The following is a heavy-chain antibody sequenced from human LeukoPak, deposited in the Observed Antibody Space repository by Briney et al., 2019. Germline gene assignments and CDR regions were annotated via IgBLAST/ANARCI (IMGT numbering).Heavy chain of an antibody. CDR1: GYTFTGYY. Sequence: ASVKVSCKASGYTFTGYYMHWVRQAPGQGLEWMGWINPNSGGTNYAQKFQGRVNMTRDTSISTAYMELSRLRSDDTAVYYCARGYCSGGSCYSVNYWGQGTLVTVSS. CDR2: INPNSGGT. J-gene: IGHJ4*02. V-gene: IGHV1-2*02. CDR3: ARGYCSGGSCYSVNY. D-gene: IGHD2-15*01.